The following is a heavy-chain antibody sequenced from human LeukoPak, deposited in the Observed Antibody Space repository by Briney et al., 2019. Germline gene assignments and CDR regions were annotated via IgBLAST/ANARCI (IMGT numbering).Heavy chain of an antibody. CDR2: IYTSGST. CDR3: ARGPPPDFDY. Sequence: SETLSLTCTVSGGSISTYYWSWIRQSPGKGLEWIGRIYTSGSTDYNPSLKSRVTMSVDTSKNQFSLKLSSVTAADTAVYYCARGPPPDFDYWGQGTLVTVSS. V-gene: IGHV4-4*07. J-gene: IGHJ4*02. CDR1: GGSISTYY.